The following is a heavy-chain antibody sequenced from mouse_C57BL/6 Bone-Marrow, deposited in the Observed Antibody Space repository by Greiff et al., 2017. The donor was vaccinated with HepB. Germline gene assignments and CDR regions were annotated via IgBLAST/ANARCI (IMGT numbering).Heavy chain of an antibody. Sequence: QVQLQQSGPELVKPGASVKISCKASGYAFSSSWMNWVKQRPGKGLEWIGRIYPGDGDTNYNGKFKGKATLTADKSSSTAYMQLSSPTSEDSAVYFCAREGGGLLLGAYWGQGTLVTVSA. J-gene: IGHJ3*01. CDR1: GYAFSSSW. CDR2: IYPGDGDT. CDR3: AREGGGLLLGAY. D-gene: IGHD1-1*01. V-gene: IGHV1-82*01.